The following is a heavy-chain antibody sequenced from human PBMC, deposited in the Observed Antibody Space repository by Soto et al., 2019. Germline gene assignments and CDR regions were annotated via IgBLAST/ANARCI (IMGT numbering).Heavy chain of an antibody. J-gene: IGHJ4*02. Sequence: GGSLRLSCAASGFTFSSYGMHWVRQAPGKGLEWVVFIWYDGSNKYYADSVKGRFTISRDNSKNTLYLQMNSLRAEDTFVYYCARGTYCSSTSCYLYFDYWGQGTLVTVSS. CDR3: ARGTYCSSTSCYLYFDY. CDR2: IWYDGSNK. CDR1: GFTFSSYG. D-gene: IGHD2-2*01. V-gene: IGHV3-33*01.